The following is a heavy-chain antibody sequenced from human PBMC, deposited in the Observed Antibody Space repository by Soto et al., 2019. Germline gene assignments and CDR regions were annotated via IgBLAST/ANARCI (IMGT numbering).Heavy chain of an antibody. Sequence: QVQLVESGGGVVQPGRSLSLSCAASGFTFSDYPMHWVRKAPGKGLEWVAVISYDGRVKYYVDSVKGRLTISRDDSKNTLHLQMNSLRVDDTAVYYCSRDFIVGAPDYFDYWGQGTLVTVSS. D-gene: IGHD1-26*01. V-gene: IGHV3-30*04. CDR2: ISYDGRVK. CDR3: SRDFIVGAPDYFDY. J-gene: IGHJ4*02. CDR1: GFTFSDYP.